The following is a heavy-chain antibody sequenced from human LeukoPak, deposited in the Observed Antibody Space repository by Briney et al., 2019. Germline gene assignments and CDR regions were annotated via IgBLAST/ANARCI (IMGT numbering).Heavy chain of an antibody. D-gene: IGHD3-3*01. Sequence: PGGSLRLSCAASGFTFSDYYMSWIRQAPGKGLERVSYISSSGSTIYYADSVKGRFTISRDNAKNSLYLQMNSLRAEDTAVYYCARGGTIFGVVVYYYYMDVWGKGTTVTVSS. J-gene: IGHJ6*03. CDR2: ISSSGSTI. CDR3: ARGGTIFGVVVYYYYMDV. V-gene: IGHV3-11*04. CDR1: GFTFSDYY.